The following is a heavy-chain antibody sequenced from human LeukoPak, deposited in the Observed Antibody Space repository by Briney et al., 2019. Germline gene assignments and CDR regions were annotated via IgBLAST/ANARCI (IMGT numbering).Heavy chain of an antibody. CDR2: IKQDGSEE. V-gene: IGHV3-7*01. J-gene: IGHJ5*02. CDR1: GFTFSSYW. CDR3: ARDCYFGSGSYNWFDP. D-gene: IGHD3-10*01. Sequence: PGGSPRLSCAASGFTFSSYWMSWVRQAPGKGLEWVANIKQDGSEEYYVDSVKGRFTISRDNAKNSLYLQMNSLRAEDSAVYYCARDCYFGSGSYNWFDPWGQGTLVTVSS.